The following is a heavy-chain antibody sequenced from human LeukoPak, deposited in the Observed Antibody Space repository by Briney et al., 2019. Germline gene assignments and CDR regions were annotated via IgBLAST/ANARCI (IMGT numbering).Heavy chain of an antibody. CDR1: GGSISSYY. J-gene: IGHJ4*02. CDR2: IYSTGSA. D-gene: IGHD5-12*01. Sequence: SETLSLTCTVSGGSISSYYWSWIRQPPGKGLEWIGYIYSTGSANYNASLKSRVTISVDTSKNQFSLKLSSVTAADTALYYCATGRGWLPDYWGQGTLVTVSS. CDR3: ATGRGWLPDY. V-gene: IGHV4-59*01.